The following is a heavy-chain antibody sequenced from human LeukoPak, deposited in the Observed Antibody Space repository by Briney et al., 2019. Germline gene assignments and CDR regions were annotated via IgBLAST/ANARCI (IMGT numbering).Heavy chain of an antibody. Sequence: GGSLRLSCAASGFTFSSYGMSWVRQAPGKGLEWVSAISGSGGSTYYADSVKGRFTISRDNSKNTLYLQMNSLRAEDTAVYYCAKGGNILTGSRDWFDPWGQGTLVTVSS. J-gene: IGHJ5*02. V-gene: IGHV3-23*01. D-gene: IGHD3-9*01. CDR2: ISGSGGST. CDR3: AKGGNILTGSRDWFDP. CDR1: GFTFSSYG.